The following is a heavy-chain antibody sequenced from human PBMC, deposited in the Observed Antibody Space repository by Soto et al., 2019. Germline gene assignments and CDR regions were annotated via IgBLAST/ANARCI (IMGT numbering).Heavy chain of an antibody. Sequence: GGSLRLSCAASGFTFSSYGMHWVRQAPGKGLEWVAVIWYDGGNTYYTDSVKGRFTISRDNSKNTLYLQMNSLRAEDTAVYYCARGRGYYYYAMDVWGQGTTVTVSS. CDR3: ARGRGYYYYAMDV. J-gene: IGHJ6*02. CDR1: GFTFSSYG. CDR2: IWYDGGNT. V-gene: IGHV3-33*01.